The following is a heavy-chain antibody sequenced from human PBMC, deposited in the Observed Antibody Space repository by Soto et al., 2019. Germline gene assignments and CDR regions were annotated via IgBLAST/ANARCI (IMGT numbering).Heavy chain of an antibody. CDR3: ARGWGTIFDY. J-gene: IGHJ4*02. V-gene: IGHV4-34*01. Sequence: QVQLQQWGAGLLKPSETLSLTCAVYGGSFSGYYWNWIRQPPGKGLEWIGEINHSGSTNYNPSLKSRVTISVDTSKNQFSLKLSSVTAADTAVYYCARGWGTIFDYWGQGTRVTVSS. CDR1: GGSFSGYY. D-gene: IGHD7-27*01. CDR2: INHSGST.